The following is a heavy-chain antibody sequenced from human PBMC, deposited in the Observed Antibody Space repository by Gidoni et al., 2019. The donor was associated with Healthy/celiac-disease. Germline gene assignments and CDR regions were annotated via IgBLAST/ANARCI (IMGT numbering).Heavy chain of an antibody. CDR2: IKQDGSEK. CDR3: ARLYYYYDSSGLWGFDY. J-gene: IGHJ4*02. D-gene: IGHD3-22*01. V-gene: IGHV3-7*01. Sequence: EVQLVESGGGLVQPGGSLRLSCAASGFTFSSYWMSWVRQAPGKGLEWVANIKQDGSEKYYVDSVKGRFTISRDNAKNSLYLQMNSLRAEDTAVYYCARLYYYYDSSGLWGFDYWGQGTLVTVSS. CDR1: GFTFSSYW.